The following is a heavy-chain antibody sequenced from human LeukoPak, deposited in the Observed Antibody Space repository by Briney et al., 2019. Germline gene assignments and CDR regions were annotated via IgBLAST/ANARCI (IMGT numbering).Heavy chain of an antibody. Sequence: SETLSLTCTVSGGSISSYYWSWIRQPPGKGLEWIGEINHSGSTNYNPSLKSRVTISVDTSKNQFSLKLSSVTAADTAVYYCAMTTRDGYSVFDYWGQGTLVTVSS. CDR2: INHSGST. J-gene: IGHJ4*02. D-gene: IGHD5-24*01. V-gene: IGHV4-34*01. CDR1: GGSISSYY. CDR3: AMTTRDGYSVFDY.